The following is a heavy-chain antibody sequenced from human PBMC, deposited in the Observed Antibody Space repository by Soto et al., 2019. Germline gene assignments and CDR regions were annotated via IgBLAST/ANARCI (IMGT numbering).Heavy chain of an antibody. V-gene: IGHV3-30-3*01. D-gene: IGHD3-3*01. J-gene: IGHJ6*02. CDR2: ISYDGSNK. CDR3: ARGGAAIFGRLHYGMDV. CDR1: GFTFSSYA. Sequence: QVQLVESGGGVVQPGRSLRLSCAASGFTFSSYAMHWVRQAPGKGLEWVAVISYDGSNKYYADSVKGRFTISRDNSKNTRYLQMNSLRAEDTAVYYCARGGAAIFGRLHYGMDVWGQGTTVTVSS.